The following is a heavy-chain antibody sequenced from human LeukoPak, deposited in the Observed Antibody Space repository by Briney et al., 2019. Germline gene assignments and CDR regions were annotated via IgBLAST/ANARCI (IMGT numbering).Heavy chain of an antibody. CDR2: IIPILGIA. Sequence: ASVTVSCTASGGTFSSYAISWVRQAPGQGLEWMGRIIPILGIANYAQKFQGRVTITADKSTSTAYMELSSLRSEDTAVYYCARDSYYDSSGYYSHVWGQGTTVTVSS. J-gene: IGHJ6*02. V-gene: IGHV1-69*04. CDR3: ARDSYYDSSGYYSHV. CDR1: GGTFSSYA. D-gene: IGHD3-22*01.